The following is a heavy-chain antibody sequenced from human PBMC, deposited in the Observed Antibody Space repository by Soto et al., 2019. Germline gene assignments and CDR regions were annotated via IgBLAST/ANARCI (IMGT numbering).Heavy chain of an antibody. CDR3: AKDPYGSGSYYNYYYGMDV. Sequence: GGSLRLSCAASGFTFSSYAMSWVRQAPGKGLEWVSAISGSDGSTYYADSVKGRFTISRDNSKNTLYLQMNSLRAEDTAVYYCAKDPYGSGSYYNYYYGMDVWGQGTTVTVSS. CDR2: ISGSDGST. D-gene: IGHD3-10*01. V-gene: IGHV3-23*01. J-gene: IGHJ6*02. CDR1: GFTFSSYA.